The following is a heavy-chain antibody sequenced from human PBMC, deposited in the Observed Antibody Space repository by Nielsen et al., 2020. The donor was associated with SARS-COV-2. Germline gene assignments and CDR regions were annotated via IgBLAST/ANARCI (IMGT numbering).Heavy chain of an antibody. J-gene: IGHJ6*02. D-gene: IGHD3-9*01. V-gene: IGHV7-4-1*02. CDR2: INTNTGNP. CDR1: GYTFTSYA. CDR3: AKYYDILTGYYRGYYYYGMDV. Sequence: ASVKVSCKASGYTFTSYAMNWVRQAPGQGLEWMGWINTNTGNPTYAQGFTGRFVLSLDTSVSTAYLQISSLKAEDTAVYYCAKYYDILTGYYRGYYYYGMDVWGQGTTVTVSS.